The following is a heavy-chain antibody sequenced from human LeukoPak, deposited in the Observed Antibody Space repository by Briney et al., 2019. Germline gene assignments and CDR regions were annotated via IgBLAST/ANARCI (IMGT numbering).Heavy chain of an antibody. V-gene: IGHV4-34*01. D-gene: IGHD1-7*01. CDR3: ARHTPGTMYSY. CDR2: INHSGST. J-gene: IGHJ4*02. Sequence: SETLSLTRAVYGGSFSGYYWSWIRQPPGKGLEWIGEINHSGSTNYNPSLKSRVTISVDTSKNQFSLKLSSVTAADTAVYYCARHTPGTMYSYWGQGSLVTVSS. CDR1: GGSFSGYY.